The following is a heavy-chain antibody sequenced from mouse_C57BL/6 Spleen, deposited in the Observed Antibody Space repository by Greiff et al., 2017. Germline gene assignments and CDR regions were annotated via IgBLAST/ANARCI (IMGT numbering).Heavy chain of an antibody. CDR3: ARMDDRLYYAMDY. V-gene: IGHV1-69*01. CDR2: IDPSDSYT. Sequence: QVQLQQPGAELVMPGASVKLSCKASGYTFTSYWMHWVKQRPGQGLEWIGEIDPSDSYTNYNQKFKGKSTLTVDNSSSTAYMQLSSLTSEDSAVYYCARMDDRLYYAMDYWGQGTSVTVSS. CDR1: GYTFTSYW. D-gene: IGHD2-3*01. J-gene: IGHJ4*01.